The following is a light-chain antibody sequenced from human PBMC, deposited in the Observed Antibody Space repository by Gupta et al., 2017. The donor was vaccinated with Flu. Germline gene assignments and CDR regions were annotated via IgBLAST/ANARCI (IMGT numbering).Light chain of an antibody. V-gene: IGKV3-15*01. J-gene: IGKJ1*01. Sequence: VLTQSPAALSVSPGERATVPGRASHNINTNLAWYQQRPGQAPKLIIWGAATRIADGPPRFSGSGSGKEFTLTIITWQSEDFAVYDGQQENGFPRKFVQGTKVDIK. CDR3: QQENGFPRK. CDR1: HNINTN. CDR2: GAA.